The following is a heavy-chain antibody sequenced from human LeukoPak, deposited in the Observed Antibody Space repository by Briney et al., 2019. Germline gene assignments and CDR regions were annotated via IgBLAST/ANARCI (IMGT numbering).Heavy chain of an antibody. J-gene: IGHJ4*02. CDR3: ARDYSNYAHNFDY. V-gene: IGHV1-8*03. D-gene: IGHD4-11*01. Sequence: GSSVKVSCKASGYTFTSYDINWVRQATGQGLEWMGWMNPNSGNTGYAQKFQGRVTITRNTSISTAYMELSSLRSEDTAVYYCARDYSNYAHNFDYWGQGTLVTVSS. CDR1: GYTFTSYD. CDR2: MNPNSGNT.